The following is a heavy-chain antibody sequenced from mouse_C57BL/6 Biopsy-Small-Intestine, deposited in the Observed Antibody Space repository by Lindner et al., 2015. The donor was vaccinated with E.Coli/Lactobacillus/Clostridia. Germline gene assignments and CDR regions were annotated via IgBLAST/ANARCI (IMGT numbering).Heavy chain of an antibody. CDR3: ARQNPYYFDY. Sequence: VQLQESGGDLVKPGGSLKLSCAASGFTFSSYGMSWVRQTPDKRLEWVATISSGGSYTYYPDSVKGRFTISRGNAKNTLYLQMSSLKSEDTAMYYCARQNPYYFDYWGQGTTLTVSS. J-gene: IGHJ2*01. CDR1: GFTFSSYG. V-gene: IGHV5-6*01. CDR2: ISSGGSYT.